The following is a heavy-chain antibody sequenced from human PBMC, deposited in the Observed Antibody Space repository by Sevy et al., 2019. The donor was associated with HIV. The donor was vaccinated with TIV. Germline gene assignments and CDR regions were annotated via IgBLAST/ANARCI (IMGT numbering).Heavy chain of an antibody. Sequence: GGSLRLSCAASGFTFNTHVMNWVRQAPGKGLEWVSSISGFGNTYYADSVRGRFTISRDNAKNTLYLQMNSLRADDTAVYYCARNQLPSLYYFDYWGQGTLVTVSS. CDR3: ARNQLPSLYYFDY. CDR2: ISGFGNT. CDR1: GFTFNTHV. D-gene: IGHD2-2*01. V-gene: IGHV3-23*01. J-gene: IGHJ4*02.